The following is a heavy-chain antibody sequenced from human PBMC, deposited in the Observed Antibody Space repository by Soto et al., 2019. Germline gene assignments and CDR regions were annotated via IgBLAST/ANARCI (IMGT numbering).Heavy chain of an antibody. V-gene: IGHV1-18*01. CDR3: AILPLTYYDILTDYSPIYY. J-gene: IGHJ4*02. Sequence: ASVKVSCKASGYTFTSYGISWVRQAPGQGLEWMGWISAYNGNTNYAQKLQGRVTMTTDTSTSTAYMELRSLRSDDTAVYYCAILPLTYYDILTDYSPIYYWGQGTLVTVSS. CDR1: GYTFTSYG. CDR2: ISAYNGNT. D-gene: IGHD3-9*01.